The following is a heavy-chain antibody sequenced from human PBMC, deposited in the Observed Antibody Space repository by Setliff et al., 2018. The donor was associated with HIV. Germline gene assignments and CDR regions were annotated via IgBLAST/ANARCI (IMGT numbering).Heavy chain of an antibody. CDR3: AGGPGTTSIDY. V-gene: IGHV4-34*01. CDR1: GGSFSGYY. J-gene: IGHJ4*02. Sequence: PSETLSLTCAVYGGSFSGYYWSWIRQPPGKGLEWIGEINHSGSTNNNMSLWSRVTISLDASRNQFSLELISVTAADTAVYYCAGGPGTTSIDYWAQGTLVTVSS. CDR2: INHSGST. D-gene: IGHD1-26*01.